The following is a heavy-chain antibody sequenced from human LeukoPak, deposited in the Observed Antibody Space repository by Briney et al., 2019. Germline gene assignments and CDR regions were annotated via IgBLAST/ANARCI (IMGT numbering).Heavy chain of an antibody. CDR1: GYSFTSYW. CDR3: ARQGRYDSSHIAFDI. J-gene: IGHJ3*02. CDR2: IYPGDSDT. Sequence: GESLKISCKGPGYSFTSYWIGWVRQMPGKGLEWMGIIYPGDSDTRYSPSFQGQVTISADKSISTAYPQWSSLKASDTTMYYCARQGRYDSSHIAFDIWGQGTMVTVSS. V-gene: IGHV5-51*01. D-gene: IGHD3-22*01.